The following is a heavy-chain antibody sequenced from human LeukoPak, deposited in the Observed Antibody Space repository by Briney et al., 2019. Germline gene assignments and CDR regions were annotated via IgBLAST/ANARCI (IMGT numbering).Heavy chain of an antibody. CDR3: ARVTVGGIVVVPAAMFWDYYYYYMDV. CDR2: INSDGCST. Sequence: GGSLRLSCAASGFTFSSYWMHGVRQAPGKGLVWVSHINSDGCSTIYADSVKGRFTISRDNAKNTLYLQMNSLRAEDTAVYYCARVTVGGIVVVPAAMFWDYYYYYMDVWGKGTTVTVSS. V-gene: IGHV3-74*01. J-gene: IGHJ6*03. D-gene: IGHD2-2*01. CDR1: GFTFSSYW.